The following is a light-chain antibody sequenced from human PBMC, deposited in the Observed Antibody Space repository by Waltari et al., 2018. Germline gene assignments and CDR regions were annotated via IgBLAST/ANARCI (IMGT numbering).Light chain of an antibody. Sequence: QAVLTHPSSLSASPGASVRPTCTLHSGLQVADRKISWSQPKQGKPPHYLLRFRADLDKPHAPGHPSRFSGSKDASANAGILLISGLQSEDDADYYCMIWHSSASVFGGGTTLTVL. V-gene: IGLV5-45*03. CDR3: MIWHSSASV. CDR2: FRADLDK. CDR1: SGLQVADRK. J-gene: IGLJ2*01.